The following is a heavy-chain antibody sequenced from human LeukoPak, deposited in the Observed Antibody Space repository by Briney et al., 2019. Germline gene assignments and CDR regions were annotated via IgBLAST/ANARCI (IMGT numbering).Heavy chain of an antibody. CDR1: GFTFSSYA. J-gene: IGHJ3*02. CDR2: ISSSSSTI. CDR3: ARAKADYYDSSGYYYAEGAFDI. V-gene: IGHV3-48*04. Sequence: GGSLRLSCAASGFTFSSYAMHWVRQAPGKGLEWVSYISSSSSTIYYADSVKGRFTISRDNAKNSLYLQMNSLRAEDTAVYYCARAKADYYDSSGYYYAEGAFDIWGQGTMVTVSS. D-gene: IGHD3-22*01.